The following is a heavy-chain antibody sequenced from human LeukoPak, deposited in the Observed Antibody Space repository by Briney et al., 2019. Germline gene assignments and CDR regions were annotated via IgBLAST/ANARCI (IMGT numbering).Heavy chain of an antibody. J-gene: IGHJ4*02. V-gene: IGHV1-2*02. CDR1: GYTFTGYY. CDR2: INPNSGGT. CDR3: ARDIMFWDQTGGY. D-gene: IGHD3-10*02. Sequence: GASVKVSCKASGYTFTGYYMHWVRQAPGQGLEWMGWINPNSGGTNYAQKFQGRVTMTRDTSISTAYMELRSLRSDDTAVYYCARDIMFWDQTGGYWGQGTLVTVSS.